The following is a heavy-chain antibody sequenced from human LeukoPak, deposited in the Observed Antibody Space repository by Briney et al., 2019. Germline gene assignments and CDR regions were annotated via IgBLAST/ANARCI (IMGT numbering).Heavy chain of an antibody. V-gene: IGHV4-34*01. D-gene: IGHD3-10*01. CDR3: ARAPHYYGSGSYYVPVLVGY. J-gene: IGHJ4*02. CDR2: INHSGST. Sequence: SETLSLTCAVYGGSFSGYYWSWIRQPPGKGLEWIGEINHSGSTNYNPSLKSRVTISVDTSKNQFSLKLSSVTAADTAVYYCARAPHYYGSGSYYVPVLVGYWGQGTLVTVSS. CDR1: GGSFSGYY.